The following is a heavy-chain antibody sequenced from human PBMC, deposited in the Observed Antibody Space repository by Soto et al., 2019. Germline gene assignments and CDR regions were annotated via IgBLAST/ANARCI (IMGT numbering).Heavy chain of an antibody. Sequence: ASVKVSCKASGYTFTSYDINWVRQATGQGLEWMGWMNPNSGNTGYAQKFQGRVTMTRNTSISTAYMELSSLRSEDTAVYYCARGLSSWSGYQYYFDYWGQGTLVTVSS. CDR1: GYTFTSYD. CDR2: MNPNSGNT. CDR3: ARGLSSWSGYQYYFDY. J-gene: IGHJ4*02. D-gene: IGHD3-3*01. V-gene: IGHV1-8*01.